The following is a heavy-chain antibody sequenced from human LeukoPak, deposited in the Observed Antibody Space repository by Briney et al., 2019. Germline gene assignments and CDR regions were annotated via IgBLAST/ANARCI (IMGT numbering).Heavy chain of an antibody. CDR1: GGSISSYY. CDR2: IYYSGST. D-gene: IGHD3-22*01. Sequence: SETLSLTCTVSGGSISSYYWRGLRQPPGKGLEWIGYIYYSGSTNYNPSLKSRVTISVDTSKNQFSLKLSSVTAADTAVYYCARYYYDSSVYYNLDYWGQGTLATVSS. J-gene: IGHJ4*02. V-gene: IGHV4-59*01. CDR3: ARYYYDSSVYYNLDY.